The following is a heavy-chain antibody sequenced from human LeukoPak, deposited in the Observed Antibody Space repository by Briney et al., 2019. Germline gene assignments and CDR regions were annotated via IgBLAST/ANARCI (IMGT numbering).Heavy chain of an antibody. CDR2: ISYDGSNK. J-gene: IGHJ4*02. D-gene: IGHD1-26*01. V-gene: IGHV3-30-3*01. CDR3: ASSGSYSDY. CDR1: GVTFSSYA. Sequence: PGGSLRLSCAASGVTFSSYAMHWVRQAPGKGLEWVAVISYDGSNKYYADSVKGRFTISRDNSKNTLYLQMNSLRAEDTAVYYCASSGSYSDYWGQGTLVTVSS.